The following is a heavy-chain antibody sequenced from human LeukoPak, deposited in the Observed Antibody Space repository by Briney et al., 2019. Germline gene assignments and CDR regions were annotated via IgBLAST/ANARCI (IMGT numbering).Heavy chain of an antibody. J-gene: IGHJ6*02. Sequence: SETLSLTCTVSGGSISSSSYYWGWVRQPPGKGLEWIGSIYYSGSTYYNPSLKSRVTISVDTSKNQFSLKLSSVTAADTAVYYCARGEVSLWFGELLSTTDGMDVWGQGTTVTVSS. CDR1: GGSISSSSYY. CDR3: ARGEVSLWFGELLSTTDGMDV. D-gene: IGHD3-10*01. CDR2: IYYSGST. V-gene: IGHV4-39*07.